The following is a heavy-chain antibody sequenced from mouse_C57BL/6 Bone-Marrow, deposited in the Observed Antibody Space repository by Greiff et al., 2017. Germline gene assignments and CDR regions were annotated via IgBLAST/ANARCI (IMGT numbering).Heavy chain of an antibody. CDR1: GFTFSSYG. D-gene: IGHD1-1*01. Sequence: EVQRVESGGDLVKPGGSLKLSCAASGFTFSSYGMSWVRQTPDKRLEWVATISSGGSYTYYPDSVKGRFTISRDNAKNTLYLQMSSLKSEDTAMYYCARLRGGFPFAYWGQGTLVTVSA. J-gene: IGHJ3*01. CDR3: ARLRGGFPFAY. V-gene: IGHV5-6*01. CDR2: ISSGGSYT.